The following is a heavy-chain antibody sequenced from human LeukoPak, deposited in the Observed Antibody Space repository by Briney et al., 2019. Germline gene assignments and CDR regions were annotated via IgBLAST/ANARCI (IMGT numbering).Heavy chain of an antibody. CDR3: ARDAGARGYAFDY. Sequence: SETLSLTCNVSGGSMSNIYYWGWIRQPPGKGLEWIGNIFYSGITYYNPSLRSRVTISVDRCKNQFPLKLSSVTAADTAVYYCARDAGARGYAFDYWGQGTLVTVSS. V-gene: IGHV4-39*06. CDR2: IFYSGIT. J-gene: IGHJ4*02. CDR1: GGSMSNIYY. D-gene: IGHD5-12*01.